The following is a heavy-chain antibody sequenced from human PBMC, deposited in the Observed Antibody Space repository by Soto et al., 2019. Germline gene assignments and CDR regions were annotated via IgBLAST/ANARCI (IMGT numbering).Heavy chain of an antibody. CDR3: ARRDGNIFNWLDS. D-gene: IGHD3-9*01. V-gene: IGHV1-8*01. CDR1: GYTFTKYD. CDR2: MNPTSGNT. J-gene: IGHJ5*01. Sequence: QVQLVQSGAEVKTPGASVKVSCKASGYTFTKYDMNWVRQAPGQGLEWMGWMNPTSGNTGYAQKFQGRLTMTWDTAIGIAHMELSSLRTEDPAVYYCARRDGNIFNWLDSWGQGTLVTVSA.